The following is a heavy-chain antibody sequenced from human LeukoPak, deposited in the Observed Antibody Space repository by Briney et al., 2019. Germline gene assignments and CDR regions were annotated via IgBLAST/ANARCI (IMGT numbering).Heavy chain of an antibody. CDR3: AELGITMIGGV. V-gene: IGHV4-34*01. D-gene: IGHD3-10*02. J-gene: IGHJ6*04. CDR2: INHSGST. CDR1: GGSFSGYY. Sequence: PSETLSLTCTVSGGSFSGYYWSWIRQPPGKGLEWIGEINHSGSTNYNPSLKSRVTISVDTSKNQFSLKLSSVTAADTAVYYCAELGITMIGGVWGKGTTVTISS.